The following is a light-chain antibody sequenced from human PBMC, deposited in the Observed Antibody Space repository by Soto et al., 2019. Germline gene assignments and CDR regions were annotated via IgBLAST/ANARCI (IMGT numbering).Light chain of an antibody. CDR1: QGISSR. V-gene: IGKV1-12*01. J-gene: IGKJ4*01. CDR2: AAS. Sequence: DIQMTQSPSSVSASVGDRVTITCRASQGISSRLAWYQQKPGTAPNLLISAASSLQSGVPSRFSGSGSGTDFTLIISNLQPEDFAIYYCQQANSFPLTFGGGTKVEIK. CDR3: QQANSFPLT.